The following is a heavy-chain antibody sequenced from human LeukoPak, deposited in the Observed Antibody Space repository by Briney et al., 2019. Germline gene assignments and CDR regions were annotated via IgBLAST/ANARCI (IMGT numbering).Heavy chain of an antibody. D-gene: IGHD2-21*02. CDR3: ARGDYYFDY. CDR2: ISYDGSNK. Sequence: GGSLRLSCAASGFTFSSYAMHWVRQAPGKGLEWVAVISYDGSNKYYAHSVKGRFTISRDNSKNTLYLQMNSLRAEDTAVYYCARGDYYFDYWGQGTLVTVSS. V-gene: IGHV3-30-3*01. CDR1: GFTFSSYA. J-gene: IGHJ4*02.